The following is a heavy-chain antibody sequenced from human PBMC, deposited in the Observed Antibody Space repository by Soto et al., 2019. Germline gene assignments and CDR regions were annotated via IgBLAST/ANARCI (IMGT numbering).Heavy chain of an antibody. CDR1: GYTFTSYY. J-gene: IGHJ5*02. CDR3: ARGGDIVVVPAAMSWFDP. V-gene: IGHV1-46*01. CDR2: INPSGGST. D-gene: IGHD2-2*01. Sequence: ASVEVSCKASGYTFTSYYMHWVRQAPGQGLEWMGIINPSGGSTSYAQKFQGRVTMTRDTSTSTVYMELSSLRSEDTAVYYCARGGDIVVVPAAMSWFDPWGQGTLVTVSS.